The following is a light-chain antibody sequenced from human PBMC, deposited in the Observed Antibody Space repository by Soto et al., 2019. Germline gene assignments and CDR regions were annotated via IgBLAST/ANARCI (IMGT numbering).Light chain of an antibody. CDR3: SSYTGSSPPLV. V-gene: IGLV2-14*02. CDR2: EVT. Sequence: QSALTQPASVSGSPGQSITISCTGTSSDVGSYNLVSWYQQYPGKAPKLMICEVTNRPSGVSNRFSGSKSGNTASLTISGLQAEDEADYYCSSYTGSSPPLVFGGGTQLTVL. CDR1: SSDVGSYNL. J-gene: IGLJ3*02.